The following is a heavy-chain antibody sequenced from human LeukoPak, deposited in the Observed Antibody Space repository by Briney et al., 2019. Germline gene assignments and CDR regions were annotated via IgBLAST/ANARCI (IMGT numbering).Heavy chain of an antibody. CDR3: ARESRRLVDY. D-gene: IGHD6-25*01. V-gene: IGHV4-31*03. CDR1: GGXISSGTYF. Sequence: SETLSLTCTVSGGXISSGTYFWSWIRQHPGKGLEWIGYMHNSENAEYNPSLKSRVSISVDTSKNQISLKVNSVTAADTAVYYCARESRRLVDYWGQGTLVSVSS. CDR2: MHNSENA. J-gene: IGHJ4*02.